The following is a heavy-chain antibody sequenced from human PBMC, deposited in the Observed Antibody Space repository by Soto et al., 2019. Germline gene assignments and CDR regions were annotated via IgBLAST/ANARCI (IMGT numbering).Heavy chain of an antibody. J-gene: IGHJ4*02. CDR2: IWYDGSNK. CDR1: GFTFSSYG. V-gene: IGHV3-33*01. D-gene: IGHD1-26*01. Sequence: GGSLRLSCAASGFTFSSYGMHWVRQAPGKGLEWVAVIWYDGSNKYYADSVKGRFTISRDNSKNTLYLQMNSLRAEDTAVYYCVRDKWELPRYLFDYWGQGTLVTVSS. CDR3: VRDKWELPRYLFDY.